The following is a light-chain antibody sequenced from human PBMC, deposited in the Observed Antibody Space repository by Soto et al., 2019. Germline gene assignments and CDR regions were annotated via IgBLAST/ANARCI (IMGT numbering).Light chain of an antibody. Sequence: DIQRTQSPSTLSASVGDRVTITCRASQSISNWLAWYQQKPGKAPTLLIYDVSRLESGVPSRFSGSGSGTEFTLTINSLQPDDFATYYCQQYNSYPWTFGQGTKVDIK. J-gene: IGKJ1*01. CDR3: QQYNSYPWT. CDR2: DVS. V-gene: IGKV1-5*01. CDR1: QSISNW.